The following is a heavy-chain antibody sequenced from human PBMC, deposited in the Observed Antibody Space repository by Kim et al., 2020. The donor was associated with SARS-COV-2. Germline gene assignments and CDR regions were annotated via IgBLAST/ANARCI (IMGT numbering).Heavy chain of an antibody. J-gene: IGHJ5*02. Sequence: DSVKGRFTISRDNSKHTLYLQMNSLRAEDTAVYYCAREGYYYGSGSYFDPWGQGTLVTVSS. V-gene: IGHV3-66*01. CDR3: AREGYYYGSGSYFDP. D-gene: IGHD3-10*01.